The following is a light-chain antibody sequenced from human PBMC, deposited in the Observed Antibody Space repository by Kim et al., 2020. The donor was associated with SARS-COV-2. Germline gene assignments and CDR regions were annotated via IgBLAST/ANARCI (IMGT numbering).Light chain of an antibody. J-gene: IGLJ7*01. CDR1: ELGDKY. Sequence: SYELTQPPSVSVSPGQTATITCSGLELGDKYVYWYQQRPGQSPVLVIYQDKKRPSGIPERFSGSNSVNTATLTISGTQSLDEADYFCQAWDSSSAIFGGGTQLTVL. CDR3: QAWDSSSAI. V-gene: IGLV3-1*01. CDR2: QDK.